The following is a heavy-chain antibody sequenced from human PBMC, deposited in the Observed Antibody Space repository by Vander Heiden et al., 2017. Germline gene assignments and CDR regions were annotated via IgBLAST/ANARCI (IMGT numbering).Heavy chain of an antibody. CDR2: MDPKTGKT. D-gene: IGHD2-2*01. Sequence: QVPLVQSGAEAKKPGASVQVSCKASGYTFTDYEINWVRQAAGQGLEWVGWMDPKTGKTGYAQKFQGRVAMTRNTSITTASMELSSLRSEDTAVYYCARYCSSASCYKFDYWGQGTLVTVSS. J-gene: IGHJ4*02. CDR3: ARYCSSASCYKFDY. V-gene: IGHV1-8*01. CDR1: GYTFTDYE.